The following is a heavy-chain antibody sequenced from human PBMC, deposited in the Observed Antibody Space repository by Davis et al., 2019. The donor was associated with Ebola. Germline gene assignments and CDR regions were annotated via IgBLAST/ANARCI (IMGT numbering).Heavy chain of an antibody. V-gene: IGHV3-30*04. CDR2: ISYDGSNK. CDR3: GFLDAFDI. Sequence: PGGSLRLSCAASGFTFSSYAMHWVRQAPGKGLEWVAVISYDGSNKYYADSVKGRFTISRDNSKNTLYLQMNSLRAEDTAVYYCGFLDAFDIWGQGTMVTVSS. CDR1: GFTFSSYA. J-gene: IGHJ3*02.